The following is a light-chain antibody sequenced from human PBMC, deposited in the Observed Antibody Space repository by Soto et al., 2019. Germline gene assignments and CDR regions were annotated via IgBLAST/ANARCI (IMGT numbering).Light chain of an antibody. CDR3: QQRVSGPWT. Sequence: EIVLTQSPATLSLSPGDGATLSCRASQSVAKYLVWYQQKPGQSPRLLIYETSERASGVPARFSGSGSGTDFTLTISSLEPEDFVSYYCQQRVSGPWTFGQGTRVEF. V-gene: IGKV3-11*01. J-gene: IGKJ1*01. CDR2: ETS. CDR1: QSVAKY.